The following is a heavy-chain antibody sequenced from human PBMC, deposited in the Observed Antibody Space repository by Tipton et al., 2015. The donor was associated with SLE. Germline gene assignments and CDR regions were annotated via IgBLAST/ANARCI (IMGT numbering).Heavy chain of an antibody. Sequence: GSLRLSCATSGFTFSSYEMDWVRQAPGKGLEWVAHITNSGHRTSYADSVKGRFTISRDNAKNSLYLQMDSLRAEDTAVYYCARDPPMKGYRHAFDMWGQGTVVTVSS. CDR1: GFTFSSYE. D-gene: IGHD3-22*01. V-gene: IGHV3-48*03. J-gene: IGHJ3*02. CDR3: ARDPPMKGYRHAFDM. CDR2: ITNSGHRT.